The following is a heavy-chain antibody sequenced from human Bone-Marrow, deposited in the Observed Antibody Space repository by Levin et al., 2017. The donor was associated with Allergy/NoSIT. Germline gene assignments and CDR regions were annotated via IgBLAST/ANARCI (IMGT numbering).Heavy chain of an antibody. V-gene: IGHV1-69*01. J-gene: IGHJ3*02. CDR2: IIPIFGTT. Sequence: KISCKASGGTFSSYAVSWVRQAPGQGLEWMGGIIPIFGTTKYAQKFQGRVTITADEPTSTGYMELSSLRSEDTGMYYCARELSGTVTFDIWGQGTMVTVSS. CDR3: ARELSGTVTFDI. CDR1: GGTFSSYA. D-gene: IGHD1-20*01.